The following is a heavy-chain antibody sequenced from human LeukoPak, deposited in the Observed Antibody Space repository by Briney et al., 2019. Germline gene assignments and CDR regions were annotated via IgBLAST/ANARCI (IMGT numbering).Heavy chain of an antibody. J-gene: IGHJ4*02. D-gene: IGHD3-3*01. CDR1: GFTFSDYA. Sequence: GGSLRLSCAASGFTFSDYAMTWVRQDPGKGLEWISTISGSGGSTYYADSVKGRFTISRDNSKNTLYLQMNSLRAEDTAVYYCAKDLGIAIFGVVIPPYYFDYWGQGTLVTVSS. V-gene: IGHV3-23*01. CDR3: AKDLGIAIFGVVIPPYYFDY. CDR2: ISGSGGST.